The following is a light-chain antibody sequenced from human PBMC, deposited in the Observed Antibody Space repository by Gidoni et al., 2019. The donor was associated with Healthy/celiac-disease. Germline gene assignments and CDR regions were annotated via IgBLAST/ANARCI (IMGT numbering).Light chain of an antibody. CDR3: QQYNDWPRT. Sequence: VMTQSPATLSVSPGERVTLSCRASQSVGSNLAWYQQKPGQAPRLLIYGASTRATGIPARFSGSGSGTEFTLTISSLQSEDFAVYYCQQYNDWPRTFGQGTKVEIK. CDR1: QSVGSN. V-gene: IGKV3-15*01. CDR2: GAS. J-gene: IGKJ1*01.